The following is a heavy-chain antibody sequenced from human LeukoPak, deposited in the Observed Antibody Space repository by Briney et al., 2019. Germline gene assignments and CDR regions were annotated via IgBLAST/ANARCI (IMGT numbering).Heavy chain of an antibody. J-gene: IGHJ4*02. D-gene: IGHD2-2*01. CDR1: GFTFSTYG. CDR2: IRYDGSTK. V-gene: IGHV3-30*02. CDR3: AKGDCSSTSCYARDY. Sequence: GGSLRLSCAASGFTFSTYGMPWGRQAPGKGLEWVTFIRYDGSTKYYAGSVKGRFTISRDNSKNTLYLQMNSLRAEDTAVYYCAKGDCSSTSCYARDYWGQGTLVTVSS.